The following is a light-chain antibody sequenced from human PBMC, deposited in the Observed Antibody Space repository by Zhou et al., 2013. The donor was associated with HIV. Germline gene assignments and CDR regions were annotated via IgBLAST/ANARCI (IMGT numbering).Light chain of an antibody. V-gene: IGKV1-5*03. J-gene: IGKJ5*01. CDR1: QTINNW. CDR2: KAS. Sequence: DIQMTQSPSTLSASVGDRVTIACRASQTINNWLAWYQQRPGQAPKLLIYKASNLDSAVPLRFSGSRSGTEFTLTISGLQPEDSATYYCQQYNSYPITFGQGTRLEI. CDR3: QQYNSYPIT.